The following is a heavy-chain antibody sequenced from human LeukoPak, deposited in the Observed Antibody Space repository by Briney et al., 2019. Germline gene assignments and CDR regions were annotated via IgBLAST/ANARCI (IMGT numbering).Heavy chain of an antibody. J-gene: IGHJ6*02. CDR2: IYSGGGT. D-gene: IGHD5-18*01. CDR3: ARSTPVDTARGYYGMDV. Sequence: QPGGSLRLSCAASGFTVSNNYMNWVRPAPGKGLEWVSTIYSGGGTYYADSVKGRFTISRHNSKNTLDLQMNSLRAEDTAVYYCARSTPVDTARGYYGMDVWGQGTTVTVSS. V-gene: IGHV3-53*04. CDR1: GFTVSNNY.